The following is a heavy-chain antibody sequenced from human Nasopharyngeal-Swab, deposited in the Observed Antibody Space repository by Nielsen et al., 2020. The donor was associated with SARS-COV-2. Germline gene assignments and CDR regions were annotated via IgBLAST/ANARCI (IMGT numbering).Heavy chain of an antibody. V-gene: IGHV1-2*06. CDR3: ARKLQLVRPSDY. CDR1: GYTFTAYY. Sequence: ASVKVSCKNSGYTFTAYYIHWVRQAPGQGLEWMGRINPNTGGTNYAQNFQGRVTMTRDTSLSTAYMELSSLRSDDTAIYYCARKLQLVRPSDYWGQGTLVTVSS. D-gene: IGHD6-13*01. J-gene: IGHJ4*02. CDR2: INPNTGGT.